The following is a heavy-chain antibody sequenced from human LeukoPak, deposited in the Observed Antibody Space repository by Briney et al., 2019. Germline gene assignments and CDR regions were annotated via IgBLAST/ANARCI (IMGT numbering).Heavy chain of an antibody. Sequence: GGSLRLSCAASGFTFSSYSMNWVRQAPGRGLEWVSSISSSSSYIYYADSVKGRFTISRDNAKNSLYLQMNSLRAEDTAVYYCARSRITMVRGVHPYYYYYMDVWGKGTTVTVSS. CDR1: GFTFSSYS. V-gene: IGHV3-21*01. CDR3: ARSRITMVRGVHPYYYYYMDV. D-gene: IGHD3-10*01. J-gene: IGHJ6*03. CDR2: ISSSSSYI.